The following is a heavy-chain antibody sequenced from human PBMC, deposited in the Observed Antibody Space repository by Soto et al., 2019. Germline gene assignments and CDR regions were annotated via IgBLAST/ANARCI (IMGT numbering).Heavy chain of an antibody. CDR2: IIPVFGPA. J-gene: IGHJ4*02. CDR1: GVTLKNSA. D-gene: IGHD6-13*01. V-gene: IGHV1-69*13. CDR3: GRGGSWAKVDS. Sequence: SVKVSCKASGVTLKNSALSWVRQAPGQGLEWMGGIIPVFGPALYAQKFQGRVTITADESTNTAFLDVSSLRSEDTAVYYCGRGGSWAKVDSWGPGTLVTVSS.